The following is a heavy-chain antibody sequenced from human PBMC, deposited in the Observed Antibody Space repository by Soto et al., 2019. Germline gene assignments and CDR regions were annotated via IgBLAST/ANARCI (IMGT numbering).Heavy chain of an antibody. CDR3: ARKLWFGVNWFDP. J-gene: IGHJ5*02. Sequence: ASVKVSCKASGYTFTSYDINWVLQATGQGLEWMGWMNPNSGNTGYAQKFQGRVTMTRNTSISTAYMELSSLRSEDTAVYYCARKLWFGVNWFDPWGQGTLVTVST. CDR2: MNPNSGNT. CDR1: GYTFTSYD. D-gene: IGHD3-10*01. V-gene: IGHV1-8*01.